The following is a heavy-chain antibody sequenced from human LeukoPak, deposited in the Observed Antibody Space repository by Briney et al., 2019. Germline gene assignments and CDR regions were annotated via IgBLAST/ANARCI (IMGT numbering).Heavy chain of an antibody. CDR3: ARDRSWNDAGYYYYYGMDV. CDR1: GFIFSSYS. J-gene: IGHJ6*02. CDR2: ISSSSSYI. Sequence: PGGSLRLSWAAAGFIFSSYSMTWVRQAAGKGLEWVSSISSSSSYIYYADSVKGRFTISRDNAKNSLYLQKNSLRAEDTAVYYCARDRSWNDAGYYYYYGMDVWGQGTTVTVSS. V-gene: IGHV3-21*01. D-gene: IGHD1-1*01.